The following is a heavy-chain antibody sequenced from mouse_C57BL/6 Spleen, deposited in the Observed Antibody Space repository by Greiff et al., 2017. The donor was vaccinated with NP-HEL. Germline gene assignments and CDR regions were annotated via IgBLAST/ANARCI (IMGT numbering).Heavy chain of an antibody. V-gene: IGHV14-3*01. D-gene: IGHD2-5*01. CDR1: GFNIKNTY. J-gene: IGHJ1*03. Sequence: DVKLVESVAELVRPGASVKLSCTASGFNIKNTYMHWVKQRPEQGLEWIGRIDPANGNTKYAPKFQGKATITADTSSNTAYLQLSSLTSEDTAIYYCARPLLYYSNYVWYFDVWGTGTTVTVSS. CDR2: IDPANGNT. CDR3: ARPLLYYSNYVWYFDV.